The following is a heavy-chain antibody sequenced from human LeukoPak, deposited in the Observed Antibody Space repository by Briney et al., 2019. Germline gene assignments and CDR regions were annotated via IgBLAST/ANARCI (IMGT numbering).Heavy chain of an antibody. CDR2: INGDGSST. CDR3: ARAKAVAGSAGDNWFDP. D-gene: IGHD6-19*01. J-gene: IGHJ5*02. Sequence: GGSLRLSCAASGFTFGSYWMHWVRQAPGKGLVWVSRINGDGSSTSYADSVKGRFTTSRDNAKNTLYLQMNSLRAEDTAVYFCARAKAVAGSAGDNWFDPWGQGALVTVSS. CDR1: GFTFGSYW. V-gene: IGHV3-74*01.